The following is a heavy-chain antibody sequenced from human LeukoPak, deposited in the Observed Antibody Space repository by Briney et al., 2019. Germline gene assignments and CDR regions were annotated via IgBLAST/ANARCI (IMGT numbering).Heavy chain of an antibody. D-gene: IGHD6-13*01. CDR3: ARAGGGDKQQLVWYFDL. J-gene: IGHJ2*01. V-gene: IGHV3-53*01. CDR2: IYSGGVT. CDR1: GFNVSSNY. Sequence: GGSLRLSCAASGFNVSSNYMSWVRRAPGKGLEWVSLIYSGGVTYYADSVKGRFTISRDNSKNTLYLQMNSLRAEDTAVYYCARAGGGDKQQLVWYFDLWGRGTLVTVSS.